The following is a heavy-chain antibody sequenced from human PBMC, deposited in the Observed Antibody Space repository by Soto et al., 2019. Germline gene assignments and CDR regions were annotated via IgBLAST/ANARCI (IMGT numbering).Heavy chain of an antibody. V-gene: IGHV4-38-2*02. CDR3: AREGGASCSGGGCYSDFYYYAMDV. J-gene: IGHJ6*02. Sequence: KTSETLSLTCTVSAYSITSGYSWGWIRQPPGKGLEWIGSIYHSGNTHYNPSLKSRVSISLDTSKNQFSLRLSSVTAADTAVYYCAREGGASCSGGGCYSDFYYYAMDVLGQGTTVTVSS. D-gene: IGHD2-15*01. CDR2: IYHSGNT. CDR1: AYSITSGYS.